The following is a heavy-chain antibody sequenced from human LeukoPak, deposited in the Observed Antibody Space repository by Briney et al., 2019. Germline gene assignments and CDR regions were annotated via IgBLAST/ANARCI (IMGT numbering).Heavy chain of an antibody. V-gene: IGHV1-2*02. CDR2: INPNSGGT. J-gene: IGHJ4*02. Sequence: ASVKVSCKSSGYTFTGYYMNWVRQDPGQGLEWMGWINPNSGGTNYAQKFQGRVTMTRDTSISTAYMELSRLRSDDTAVYYCASNVLLWFGEFDYWGQGTLVTVSS. D-gene: IGHD3-10*01. CDR1: GYTFTGYY. CDR3: ASNVLLWFGEFDY.